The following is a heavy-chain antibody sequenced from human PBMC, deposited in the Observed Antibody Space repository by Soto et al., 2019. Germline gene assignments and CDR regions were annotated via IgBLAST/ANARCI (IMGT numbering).Heavy chain of an antibody. D-gene: IGHD3-10*01. CDR2: ISGSGGST. Sequence: EVQLLESGGGLVQPGGSLRLSCAASGFTFSSYAMSWVRQAPGKGLEWVSAISGSGGSTYYADSVKCRFTISRDNSKNPLYLQMNSLRAEDKSVYYCAKGTGSHIWGQGTMVTVSS. V-gene: IGHV3-23*01. J-gene: IGHJ3*02. CDR3: AKGTGSHI. CDR1: GFTFSSYA.